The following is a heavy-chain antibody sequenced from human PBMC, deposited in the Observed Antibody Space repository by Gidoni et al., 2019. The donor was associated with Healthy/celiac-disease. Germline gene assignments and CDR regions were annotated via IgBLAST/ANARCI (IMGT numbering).Heavy chain of an antibody. V-gene: IGHV1-69*01. Sequence: QVQLVQTGSEVKKPGSSVKVSFKASGGTFSSYAISWVRQAPGQGLEWMGGIIPICGTANYAQKFQGRVTITADESTSTAYMELSSLRSEDTAVYYCAREGSTPPRKYFQHWGQGTLVTVSS. D-gene: IGHD2-2*01. CDR2: IIPICGTA. CDR1: GGTFSSYA. J-gene: IGHJ1*01. CDR3: AREGSTPPRKYFQH.